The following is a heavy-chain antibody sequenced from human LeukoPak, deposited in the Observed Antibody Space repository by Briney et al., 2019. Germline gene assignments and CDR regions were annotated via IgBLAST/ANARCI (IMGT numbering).Heavy chain of an antibody. CDR2: IHTDGSTT. J-gene: IGHJ4*02. Sequence: GESLRLSCAASGFTFSNSLMHWVRQVPGKELGWVARIHTDGSTTHYAYSVKGRFTISRDNAKNTLYLQMNSLRAEDTAVYYCARDRDGYNYWGQGTLVTVSS. V-gene: IGHV3-74*01. CDR3: ARDRDGYNY. CDR1: GFTFSNSL. D-gene: IGHD5-24*01.